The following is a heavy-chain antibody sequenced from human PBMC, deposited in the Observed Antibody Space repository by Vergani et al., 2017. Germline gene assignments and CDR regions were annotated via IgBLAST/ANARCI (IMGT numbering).Heavy chain of an antibody. J-gene: IGHJ4*02. CDR1: GGSISSGGYY. Sequence: QVQLQESGPGLVKPSQTLSLTCTVSGGSISSGGYYWSWIRQPPGKGLEWIGEINHSGSTNYNPSLKSRVTISVDTSKNQFSLKLSSVTAADTAVYYCARGHDRSDYGDHSTLPFDYWGQGTLVTVSS. D-gene: IGHD4-17*01. V-gene: IGHV4-31*03. CDR2: INHSGST. CDR3: ARGHDRSDYGDHSTLPFDY.